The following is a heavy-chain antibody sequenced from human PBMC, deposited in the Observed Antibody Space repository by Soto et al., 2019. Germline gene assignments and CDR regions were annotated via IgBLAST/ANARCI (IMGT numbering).Heavy chain of an antibody. J-gene: IGHJ4*02. V-gene: IGHV5-51*01. CDR3: ARYSGSYWHYLDF. CDR1: GYSFASHW. CDR2: IYPGDSDT. Sequence: PGESLKISCKGSGYSFASHWVAWGRQMPEKGLEWIGTIYPGDSDTKYSPAFRGQVTISADTSVSTAYLQWRSLEATDSAIYYCARYSGSYWHYLDFWGQGTLVTVSS. D-gene: IGHD1-26*01.